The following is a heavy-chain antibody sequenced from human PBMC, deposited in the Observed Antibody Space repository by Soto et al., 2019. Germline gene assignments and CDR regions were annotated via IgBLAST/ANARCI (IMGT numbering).Heavy chain of an antibody. J-gene: IGHJ6*03. CDR1: GFTVSSNY. CDR3: AREASNDYYYYYMDV. V-gene: IGHV3-53*04. CDR2: IYSGGST. Sequence: PGGSLRLSCAASGFTVSSNYMSWVRQAPGKGLEWVSVIYSGGSTYYADSVKGRFTISRHNSKNTLYLQMNSLRAEDTAVYYCAREASNDYYYYYMDVWGKGTTVTVSS.